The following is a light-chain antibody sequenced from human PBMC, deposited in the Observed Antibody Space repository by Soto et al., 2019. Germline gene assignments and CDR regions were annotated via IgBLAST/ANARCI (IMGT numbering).Light chain of an antibody. CDR1: QSLLQSNGYTY. J-gene: IGKJ1*01. CDR3: MQSLQTPRT. V-gene: IGKV2-28*01. Sequence: DNVMTQSPLSLTVTLGEPASISCRSSQSLLQSNGYTYLDWYLQRPGQSPQLLIYLGSDRSSGVPDRFSGSGSATDFTLKIRRVEAEDVGVYYCMQSLQTPRTFGQGTKVEIK. CDR2: LGS.